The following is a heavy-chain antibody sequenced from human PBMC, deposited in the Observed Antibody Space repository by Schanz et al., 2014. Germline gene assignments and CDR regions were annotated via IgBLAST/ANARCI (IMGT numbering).Heavy chain of an antibody. D-gene: IGHD3-16*01. V-gene: IGHV3-30*04. CDR1: GFTFRGNA. Sequence: QVQLVESGGGVVQPGRSLRLSCAASGFTFRGNAMHWVRQAPGQGLEKVAVTSTDGTKTYYAASVRGRFTISRDNSKNTVYLQMDSLRSEDTAVYYCTRDRGALINHNDALDLWGQGTMVSVSS. J-gene: IGHJ3*01. CDR2: TSTDGTKT. CDR3: TRDRGALINHNDALDL.